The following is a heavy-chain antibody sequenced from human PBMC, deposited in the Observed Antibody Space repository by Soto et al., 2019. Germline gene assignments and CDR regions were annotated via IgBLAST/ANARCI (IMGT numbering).Heavy chain of an antibody. J-gene: IGHJ4*02. D-gene: IGHD3-22*01. CDR3: VSPEGYYDSSGYTLDY. CDR2: MFYNGNT. Sequence: SETLSLTCTVSGDSISSSTYYWGWIRQPPGKRLEWIGSMFYNGNTYYNPSLKSRVTLSINTSKNQFSLKLNSVTAADTAVYYCVSPEGYYDSSGYTLDYWGQGTLVTVSS. V-gene: IGHV4-39*01. CDR1: GDSISSSTYY.